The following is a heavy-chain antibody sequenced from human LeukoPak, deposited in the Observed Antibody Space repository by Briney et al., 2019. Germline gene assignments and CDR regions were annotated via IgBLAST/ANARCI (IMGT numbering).Heavy chain of an antibody. CDR2: ISSSSSYI. D-gene: IGHD2-2*02. J-gene: IGHJ5*02. Sequence: GGSLRLSCAASGFTFSSYGMSWVRQAPGKGLEWVSSISSSSSYIYYADSVKGRFTISRDNAKNSLYLQMNSLRAEDTAVYYCAREGTATAIRSWGQGTLVTVSS. V-gene: IGHV3-21*01. CDR3: AREGTATAIRS. CDR1: GFTFSSYG.